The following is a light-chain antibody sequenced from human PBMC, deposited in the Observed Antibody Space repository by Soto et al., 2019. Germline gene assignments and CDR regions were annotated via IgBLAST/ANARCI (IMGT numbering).Light chain of an antibody. Sequence: DIQMTQSPSSLSASVGDRVTIACRTSQDINNFLAWYQQKPGKAPWLLIYAASTLQSGVPSRFSGSGSGTDFTLTISGLQPEDVATYYCQKYNSAPFTFGGGTKVDIK. CDR3: QKYNSAPFT. J-gene: IGKJ4*01. CDR2: AAS. V-gene: IGKV1-27*01. CDR1: QDINNF.